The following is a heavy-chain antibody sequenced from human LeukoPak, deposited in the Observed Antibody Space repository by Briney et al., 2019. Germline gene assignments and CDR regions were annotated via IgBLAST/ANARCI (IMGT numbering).Heavy chain of an antibody. CDR1: GFTFSSYA. J-gene: IGHJ3*02. Sequence: PGRSLRLSCAASGFTFSSYAMHWVRQAPGKGLDWVTIISYDGSIKFYADSVKGRFTISRDNSKNTLYLQMNSLRAEDTAVYYCARDRRLIAARPSNAFDIWGQGTMVTVSS. CDR2: ISYDGSIK. CDR3: ARDRRLIAARPSNAFDI. D-gene: IGHD6-6*01. V-gene: IGHV3-30-3*01.